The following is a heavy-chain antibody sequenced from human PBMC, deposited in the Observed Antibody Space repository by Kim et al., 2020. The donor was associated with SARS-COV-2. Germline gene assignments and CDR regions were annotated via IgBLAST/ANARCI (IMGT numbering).Heavy chain of an antibody. D-gene: IGHD3-10*01. J-gene: IGHJ6*02. CDR3: ARDSGVLWFGEVYYYGMDV. V-gene: IGHV4-4*06. Sequence: SRVTMSVDTSKNQFSLKLSSVTAADTAVYYCARDSGVLWFGEVYYYGMDVWGQGTTVTVSS.